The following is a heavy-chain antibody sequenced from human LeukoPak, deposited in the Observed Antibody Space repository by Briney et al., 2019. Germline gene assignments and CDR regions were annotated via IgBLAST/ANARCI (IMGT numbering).Heavy chain of an antibody. CDR3: ANKKAFGDHHFDY. D-gene: IGHD4-17*01. CDR1: GYTFTGCY. V-gene: IGHV1-2*02. J-gene: IGHJ4*02. Sequence: ASVKVSCKASGYTFTGCYMHWVRQAPGQGLEWMGWINPNTGGTNYAQKFQGRVTMTRDTSISTAYMELTRLRSDDTAVYYCANKKAFGDHHFDYWGQGTLVTVSS. CDR2: INPNTGGT.